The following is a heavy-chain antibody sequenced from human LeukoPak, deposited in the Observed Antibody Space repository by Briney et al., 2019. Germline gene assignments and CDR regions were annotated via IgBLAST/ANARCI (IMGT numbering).Heavy chain of an antibody. V-gene: IGHV3-21*01. Sequence: GGSQRLSCAASGFTFSSYSMNWVRQAPGKGLEWVSSISSSSSYIYYADSVKGRFTISRDNAKNSLYLQMNSLRAEDTAVYYCARIMTQQMVFDYWGQGTLVTVSS. CDR2: ISSSSSYI. J-gene: IGHJ4*02. CDR3: ARIMTQQMVFDY. D-gene: IGHD6-13*01. CDR1: GFTFSSYS.